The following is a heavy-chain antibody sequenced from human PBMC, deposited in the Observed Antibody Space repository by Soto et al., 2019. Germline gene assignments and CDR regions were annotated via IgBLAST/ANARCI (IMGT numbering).Heavy chain of an antibody. D-gene: IGHD3-10*01. CDR1: VYTITSYD. Sequence: GASVKVCCKASVYTITSYDIKWVRQATGQGLEWMGWMNPNSGNTGYAQKFQGRVTMTRNTSISTAYMELSSLRSEDTAVYYCARGLSRAGPGSYYLDYWGQGTLVTVSS. CDR3: ARGLSRAGPGSYYLDY. CDR2: MNPNSGNT. J-gene: IGHJ4*02. V-gene: IGHV1-8*01.